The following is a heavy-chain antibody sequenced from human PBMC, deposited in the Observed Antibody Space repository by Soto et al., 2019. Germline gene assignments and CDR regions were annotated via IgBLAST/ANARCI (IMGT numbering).Heavy chain of an antibody. J-gene: IGHJ4*02. Sequence: EVQLLESGGVLVQPGGSLRLSCVVSGFTLSKYAMSWVRQAPGKGLEWVSGISGSGDSTYYADSAKGRFSISRDNSKNTLFLQMNSLRAEDTARYYCARDLDYTSSFSWDYWGQGTLVTVSS. V-gene: IGHV3-23*01. CDR1: GFTLSKYA. D-gene: IGHD6-6*01. CDR3: ARDLDYTSSFSWDY. CDR2: ISGSGDST.